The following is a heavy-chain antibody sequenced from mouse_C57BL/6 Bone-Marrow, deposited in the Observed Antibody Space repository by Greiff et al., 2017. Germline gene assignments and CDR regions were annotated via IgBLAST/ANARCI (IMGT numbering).Heavy chain of an antibody. V-gene: IGHV1-61*01. CDR1: GYTFTSYW. Sequence: VQLQQPGAELVRPGSSVKLSCKASGYTFTSYWMDWVKQRPGQGLEWIGNIYPSDSETHYNQKFKDKATLTVDKSSSTAYMQLSSLTSEDSAVYYCAREDEGGNYRGQGTTLTVSS. J-gene: IGHJ2*01. CDR3: AREDEGGNY. CDR2: IYPSDSET.